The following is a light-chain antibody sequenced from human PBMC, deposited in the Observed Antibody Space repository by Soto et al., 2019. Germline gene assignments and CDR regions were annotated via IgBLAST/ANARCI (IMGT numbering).Light chain of an antibody. CDR3: HQLYGSPLT. J-gene: IGKJ1*01. CDR2: WAS. V-gene: IGKV4-1*01. Sequence: DIVMTQSPDSLAVSLGERATISCKSSQSGLKASNTENYLAWYQQKPGQPPKLLISWASTRESWVPDRFSGGGSGTDFTLSISSLQAEDVTVYYFHQLYGSPLTLGQGTKVEIK. CDR1: QSGLKASNTENY.